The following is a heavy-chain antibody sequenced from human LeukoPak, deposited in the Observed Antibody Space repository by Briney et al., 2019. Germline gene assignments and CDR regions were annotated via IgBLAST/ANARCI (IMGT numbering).Heavy chain of an antibody. V-gene: IGHV4-39*01. Sequence: SSETVSLTCTVSGGSFSSCSYYWGWIRQPPGKGLEWLGSIYYSGSTYYNPSLKSRVTITADTSKNQYSLMPSYVTAADTAVYYCSRLVWYGELSYMDVWGKGTTVTVSS. D-gene: IGHD3-10*01. J-gene: IGHJ6*03. CDR2: IYYSGST. CDR3: SRLVWYGELSYMDV. CDR1: GGSFSSCSYY.